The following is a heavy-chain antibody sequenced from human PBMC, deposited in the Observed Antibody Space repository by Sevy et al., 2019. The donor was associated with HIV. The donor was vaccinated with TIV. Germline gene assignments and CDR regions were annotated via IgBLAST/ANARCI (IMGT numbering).Heavy chain of an antibody. CDR1: GFTFGGYA. CDR3: AKRPVSYCSGATCSLDY. D-gene: IGHD2-2*01. CDR2: ISGTGETT. J-gene: IGHJ4*02. Sequence: GGSLRLSCAASGFTFGGYATAWVRQAPGKGLESVSAISGTGETTYYTDSVKGRFTVSRDNSNNILYLQMNSLRGEDTALYYCAKRPVSYCSGATCSLDYWGPGTLVTVSS. V-gene: IGHV3-23*01.